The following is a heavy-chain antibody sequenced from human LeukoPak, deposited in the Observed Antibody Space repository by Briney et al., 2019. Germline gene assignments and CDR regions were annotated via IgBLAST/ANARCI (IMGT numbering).Heavy chain of an antibody. CDR2: ISYDGGNK. Sequence: SGGSLRLSCAASGFTFGSYAMHWVRQAPGKGLEWVAVISYDGGNKYYADSVKGRFTISRDNSKNTLYLQMNSLRAEDTAVYYCAKDLEISQSLGYVVDYWGQGTLVTVSS. J-gene: IGHJ4*02. CDR1: GFTFGSYA. D-gene: IGHD5-12*01. CDR3: AKDLEISQSLGYVVDY. V-gene: IGHV3-30*18.